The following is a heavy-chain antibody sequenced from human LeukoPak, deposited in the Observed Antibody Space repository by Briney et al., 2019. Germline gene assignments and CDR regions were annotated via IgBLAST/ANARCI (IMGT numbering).Heavy chain of an antibody. CDR2: IYYSGST. CDR3: ARHDYDFWSGPIRYYFDY. V-gene: IGHV4-39*01. Sequence: SETLSLTCTVSGGSISSSSYYWGWIRQPPGKGLEWIGSIYYSGSTYYNPSLKSRVTISVDTSKNQFSLKLSSVTAADTAVYYCARHDYDFWSGPIRYYFDYWGQGTLVTVSS. J-gene: IGHJ4*02. D-gene: IGHD3-3*01. CDR1: GGSISSSSYY.